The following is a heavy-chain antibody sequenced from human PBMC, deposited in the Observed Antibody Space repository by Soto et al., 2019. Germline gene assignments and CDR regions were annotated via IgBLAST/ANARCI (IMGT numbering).Heavy chain of an antibody. Sequence: QVQLQESGPGLVKPSQTLSLTCTVSGGSISSGDYYWSWIRQPPGKGLEWIGYIYYSGSTYYNPTLKSRATISVDTSKNQVSLTLSSVTAADTAVYYCARVGGFGATTIDYWGQGTLVTVSS. D-gene: IGHD3-10*01. CDR3: ARVGGFGATTIDY. J-gene: IGHJ4*02. V-gene: IGHV4-30-4*01. CDR1: GGSISSGDYY. CDR2: IYYSGST.